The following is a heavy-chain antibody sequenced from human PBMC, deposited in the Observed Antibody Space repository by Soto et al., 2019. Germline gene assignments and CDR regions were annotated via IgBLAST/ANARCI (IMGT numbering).Heavy chain of an antibody. D-gene: IGHD4-17*01. V-gene: IGHV5-51*01. CDR2: IYPSDSDT. CDR3: ARPANTVADHFDL. J-gene: IGHJ4*02. Sequence: XDSLTISRQVAGYTFTIYWLGLVRQMPGKGLEWMGIIYPSDSDTRYSPSFQGQVTISADQSINTAYLQWDSLKASDTAIYYCARPANTVADHFDLWGQGTPVTVSS. CDR1: GYTFTIYW.